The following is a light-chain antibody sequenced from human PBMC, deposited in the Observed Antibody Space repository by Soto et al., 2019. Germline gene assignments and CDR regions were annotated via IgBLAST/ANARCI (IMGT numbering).Light chain of an antibody. CDR3: QVWDNSSDPLYV. CDR2: YDS. CDR1: NIGSKS. V-gene: IGLV3-21*04. J-gene: IGLJ1*01. Sequence: SYELTQPPSLSVAPGKTARIPCGGNNIGSKSVHWYQQKPGQAPVLVIYYDSDRPSGIPERFSGSNSGNTATLTISRVEAGDEADYYCQVWDNSSDPLYVFGTGTKLTVL.